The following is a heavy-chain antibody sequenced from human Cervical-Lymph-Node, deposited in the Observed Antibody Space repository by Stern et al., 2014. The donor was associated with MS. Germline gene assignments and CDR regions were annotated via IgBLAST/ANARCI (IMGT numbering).Heavy chain of an antibody. D-gene: IGHD1-26*01. J-gene: IGHJ4*02. CDR3: ARGRELLSLDY. CDR2: MNPYSGNA. Sequence: QMQLVQSGAEVKKPGASVKVSCKASGYTFTSYDINWVRQGTGQGLEWMGWMNPYSGNAVYAQKFQGRVTMTRDTSTSTAYLELTSLRSEDTALFYCARGRELLSLDYWGQGTLVTVSS. CDR1: GYTFTSYD. V-gene: IGHV1-8*01.